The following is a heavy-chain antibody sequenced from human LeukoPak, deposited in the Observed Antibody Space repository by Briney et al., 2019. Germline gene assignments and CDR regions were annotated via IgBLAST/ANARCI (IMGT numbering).Heavy chain of an antibody. J-gene: IGHJ3*02. D-gene: IGHD6-19*01. CDR2: IYVSGSS. CDR1: GGSFSSYY. V-gene: IGHV4-59*01. CDR3: ATGYTSGWSPALDI. Sequence: PGGTLSLTCAASGGSFSSYYWSWVRQPPGKGLEWIGAIYVSGSSTYNPSPVKRVTSSADATKNQFSLLLSSRTAADTAVYYCATGYTSGWSPALDIWGQGTMVTVSS.